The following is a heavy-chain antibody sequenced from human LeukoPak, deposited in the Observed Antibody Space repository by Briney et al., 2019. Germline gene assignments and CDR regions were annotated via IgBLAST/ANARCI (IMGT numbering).Heavy chain of an antibody. V-gene: IGHV1-2*02. CDR3: ARDRTGRDGYNFPDY. Sequence: ASVKVSCKASGYTFTGYYMHWVRQAPGQGLEWMGWTNPNSGGTNYAQKFQGRVTTTRDTSISTAYMELSRLRSDDTAVYYCARDRTGRDGYNFPDYWGQGTLVTVSS. D-gene: IGHD5-24*01. CDR2: TNPNSGGT. J-gene: IGHJ4*02. CDR1: GYTFTGYY.